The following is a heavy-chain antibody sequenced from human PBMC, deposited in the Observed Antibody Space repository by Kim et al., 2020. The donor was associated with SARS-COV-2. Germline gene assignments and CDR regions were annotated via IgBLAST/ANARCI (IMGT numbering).Heavy chain of an antibody. J-gene: IGHJ6*03. CDR1: GFTFGDYA. D-gene: IGHD3-3*01. V-gene: IGHV3-9*01. Sequence: GGSLRLSCAASGFTFGDYAMHWVRQAPGKGLEWVSGITWNSATTAYADSVKGRFTISRDSAKNSLSLQMNSLRPEDTALYYCAKDRTYDFWSGIYMDVWGKGTTVTVSS. CDR3: AKDRTYDFWSGIYMDV. CDR2: ITWNSATT.